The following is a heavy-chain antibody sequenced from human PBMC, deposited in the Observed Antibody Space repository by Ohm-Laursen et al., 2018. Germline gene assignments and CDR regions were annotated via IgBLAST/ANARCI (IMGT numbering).Heavy chain of an antibody. CDR3: ARSPNYHDAFDI. CDR1: GYSFTGYY. J-gene: IGHJ3*02. Sequence: GASVKVSCKASGYSFTGYYMHWVRQAPGQGLEWMGWINPNSGGTNYAQKFQGRVTMTRNTSISTAYMELSSLRSEDTAVYYCARSPNYHDAFDIWGQGTMVTVSS. D-gene: IGHD1-1*01. CDR2: INPNSGGT. V-gene: IGHV1-2*02.